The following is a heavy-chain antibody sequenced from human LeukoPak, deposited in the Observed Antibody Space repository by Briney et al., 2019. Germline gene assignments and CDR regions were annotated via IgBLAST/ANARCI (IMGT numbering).Heavy chain of an antibody. J-gene: IGHJ5*02. CDR1: GGSICSYY. CDR2: IYYSGST. V-gene: IGHV4-59*08. Sequence: SETLSLTCTVSGGSICSYYWSWIRQPPGKGLEWIGYIYYSGSTNYNPSLKSRVTISVDTSKNQFSLKLSSVTAADTAVYYCARLEFGLAYDSSGYYRWFDPWGQGTLVTVSS. D-gene: IGHD3-22*01. CDR3: ARLEFGLAYDSSGYYRWFDP.